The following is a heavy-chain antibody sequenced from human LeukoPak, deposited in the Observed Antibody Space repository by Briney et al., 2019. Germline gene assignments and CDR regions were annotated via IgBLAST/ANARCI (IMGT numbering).Heavy chain of an antibody. D-gene: IGHD2-8*01. J-gene: IGHJ4*02. Sequence: GGSLRLSCAASGFTFSSYAMSWVRQAPGKGLEWVSAISATKDGTYYADSVKGRFTISRDNSKNTLYLQMSNLRAEDTAVYYCTTNPYFDYWGQGALVTVSS. V-gene: IGHV3-23*01. CDR2: ISATKDGT. CDR3: TTNPYFDY. CDR1: GFTFSSYA.